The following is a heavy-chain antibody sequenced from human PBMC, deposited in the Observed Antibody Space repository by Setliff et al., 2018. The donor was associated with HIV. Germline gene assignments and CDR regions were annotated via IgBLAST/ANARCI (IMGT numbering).Heavy chain of an antibody. D-gene: IGHD6-19*01. V-gene: IGHV4-34*01. CDR2: INHSGST. CDR1: GGSFSGYF. J-gene: IGHJ4*01. Sequence: SETLSLTCAVYGGSFSGYFWSWIRQPPGKGLQWIGEINHSGSTTYNPSLKSRVTISVDTSKNQFSLKLSAVTAADTALYYCARSGALATSTWSPFDYWGHGNQVTVSS. CDR3: ARSGALATSTWSPFDY.